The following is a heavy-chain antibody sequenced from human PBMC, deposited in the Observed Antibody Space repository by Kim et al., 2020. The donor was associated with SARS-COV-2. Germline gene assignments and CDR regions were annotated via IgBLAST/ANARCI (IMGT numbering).Heavy chain of an antibody. Sequence: GGSLRLSCAASGFTFSSYAMSWVRQAPGKGLEWVSAISGSGGSTYYADSVKDRFTISRDNSKNTLYLQMNSLRAEDTAVYYCAKDRSRSNWFDPWGQGTLVTVSS. J-gene: IGHJ5*02. V-gene: IGHV3-23*01. CDR2: ISGSGGST. CDR3: AKDRSRSNWFDP. CDR1: GFTFSSYA.